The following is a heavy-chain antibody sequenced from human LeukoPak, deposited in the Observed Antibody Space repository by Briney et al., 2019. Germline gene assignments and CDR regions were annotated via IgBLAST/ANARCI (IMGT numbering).Heavy chain of an antibody. CDR3: ARDCSSTSCMDV. Sequence: GGSLRLSCAASGFTFSSHWMSCVRQAPGKGLEWVANIKQDGSEKYYVDSVKGRFTISRDNAKNSLYLQMNSLRAEDTAMYYCARDCSSTSCMDVWGKGTTVTVSS. V-gene: IGHV3-7*01. CDR1: GFTFSSHW. D-gene: IGHD2-2*01. J-gene: IGHJ6*03. CDR2: IKQDGSEK.